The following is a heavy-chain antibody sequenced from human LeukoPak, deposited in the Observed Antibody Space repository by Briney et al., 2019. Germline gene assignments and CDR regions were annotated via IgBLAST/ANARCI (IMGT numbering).Heavy chain of an antibody. J-gene: IGHJ5*02. CDR1: GGSISSYY. D-gene: IGHD2-2*01. CDR2: IYYSGST. V-gene: IGHV4-59*01. CDR3: ARIEVLCSSTSCPRWFDP. Sequence: SETLSLTCTVSGGSISSYYWSWIRQPPGKGLVWIGYIYYSGSTNYNPSLKSRVTISVDTSKSQFSLKLSSVTAADTAVYYCARIEVLCSSTSCPRWFDPWGQGTLVTVSS.